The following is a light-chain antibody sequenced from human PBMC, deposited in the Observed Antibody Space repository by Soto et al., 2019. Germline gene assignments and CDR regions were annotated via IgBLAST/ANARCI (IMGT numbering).Light chain of an antibody. CDR3: HQYGNSPGT. Sequence: IVLTQSPGTLSLSPGERATLSCSASQSVSRNYLAWYQQKPGQAPRLLIFAASSRATGIPDRFSGSGSGTDFTLTISRLEPEDFAVYCCHQYGNSPGTFGQGTKVDIK. V-gene: IGKV3-20*01. CDR2: AAS. J-gene: IGKJ1*01. CDR1: QSVSRNY.